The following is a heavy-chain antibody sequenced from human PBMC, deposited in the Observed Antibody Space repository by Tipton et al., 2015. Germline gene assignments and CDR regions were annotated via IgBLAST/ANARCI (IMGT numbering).Heavy chain of an antibody. Sequence: QSGAEVKKPGTSMKVSCKASGFTFTNSAAVQWVRQARGQRLEWIGWLVVGSGSTDFAQKFQQRVTFTRDMSTSTVYMELSSLKSDDTAVYYCAAEEGGWGQGTLVTVSS. D-gene: IGHD3-16*01. V-gene: IGHV1-58*01. J-gene: IGHJ4*02. CDR3: AAEEGG. CDR1: GFTFTNSA. CDR2: LVVGSGST.